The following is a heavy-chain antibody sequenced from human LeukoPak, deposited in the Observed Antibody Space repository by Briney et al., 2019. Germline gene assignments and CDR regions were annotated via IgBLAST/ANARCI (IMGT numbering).Heavy chain of an antibody. CDR2: IWSDGSYK. D-gene: IGHD5-24*01. CDR3: ARDFSLQLFDY. J-gene: IGHJ4*02. V-gene: IGHV3-33*01. Sequence: TGGSLRLSCAASGFTFSSYGFHWVRQAPGKGLEWVAVIWSDGSYKYYADSVKDRFTISRDDSKNTLYLQMNSLRAEDTAVYYCARDFSLQLFDYWGQGTLVTVFS. CDR1: GFTFSSYG.